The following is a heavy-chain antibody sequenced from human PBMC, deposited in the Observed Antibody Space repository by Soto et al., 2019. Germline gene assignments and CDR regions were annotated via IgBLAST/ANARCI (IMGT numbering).Heavy chain of an antibody. CDR2: INPSGGST. Sequence: ASVKVSCKASGYTFTSYYMHWVRQAPGQGLEWMGIINPSGGSTSYAQKFQGRVTMTRDTSTSTVYMELSSLRSEDAAVYYCAGTVTTYSGLDPWGQGTLVTVSS. CDR3: AGTVTTYSGLDP. J-gene: IGHJ5*02. CDR1: GYTFTSYY. V-gene: IGHV1-46*03. D-gene: IGHD4-4*01.